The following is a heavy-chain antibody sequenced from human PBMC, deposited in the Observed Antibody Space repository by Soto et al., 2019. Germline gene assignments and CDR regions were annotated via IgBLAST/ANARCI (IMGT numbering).Heavy chain of an antibody. CDR2: IYYSGST. CDR1: GGSISSYY. V-gene: IGHV4-59*01. J-gene: IGHJ6*02. CDR3: ERRDRRAYYYYGMDV. Sequence: PSETLSLTCTVSGGSISSYYWSWIRQPPGKGLEWIGYIYYSGSTNYNPSLKSRVTISVDTSKNQFSLKLSSVTAADTAVYYCERRDRRAYYYYGMDVWGQGTTFTVPS.